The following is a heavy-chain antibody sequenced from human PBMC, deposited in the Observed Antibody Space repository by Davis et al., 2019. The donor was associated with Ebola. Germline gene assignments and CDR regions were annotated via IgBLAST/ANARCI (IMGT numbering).Heavy chain of an antibody. Sequence: ASVKVSCKASGYTFTSYGISWVRQAPGQGLEWMGWISAYNGNTNYAQKLQGRVTMTTDTSTSTAYMELRSLRSDDTAVYYCARALVVPAAIIDYYYMDVWGKGTTVTVSS. J-gene: IGHJ6*03. D-gene: IGHD2-2*02. CDR1: GYTFTSYG. CDR3: ARALVVPAAIIDYYYMDV. CDR2: ISAYNGNT. V-gene: IGHV1-18*04.